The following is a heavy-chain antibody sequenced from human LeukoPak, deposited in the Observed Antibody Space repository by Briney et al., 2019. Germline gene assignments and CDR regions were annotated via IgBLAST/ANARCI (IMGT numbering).Heavy chain of an antibody. CDR2: ISSSGSTI. CDR3: ARDRGSSWTLDY. Sequence: GGSLRLSCAASGFTFSSYEMNWVRQAPGKGLEWVSYISSSGSTIYYADSVKGRFTISRDNSKNTLYLQMNSLRAEDTAVYYCARDRGSSWTLDYWGQGTLVTVSS. D-gene: IGHD6-13*01. V-gene: IGHV3-48*03. CDR1: GFTFSSYE. J-gene: IGHJ4*02.